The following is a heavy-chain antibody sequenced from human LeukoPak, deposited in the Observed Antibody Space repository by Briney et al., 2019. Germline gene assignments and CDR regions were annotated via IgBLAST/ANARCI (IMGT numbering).Heavy chain of an antibody. CDR2: INPNSGGT. Sequence: ASVKVSCKASGYTFTGYHMHWVRQAPGQGLEWMGWINPNSGGTNYAQKFQGRVTMTRDTSISTAYMELSRLRSDDTAVYYCARAPTQDDTFDYWGQGTLVTVSS. V-gene: IGHV1-2*02. J-gene: IGHJ4*02. CDR3: ARAPTQDDTFDY. D-gene: IGHD1-1*01. CDR1: GYTFTGYH.